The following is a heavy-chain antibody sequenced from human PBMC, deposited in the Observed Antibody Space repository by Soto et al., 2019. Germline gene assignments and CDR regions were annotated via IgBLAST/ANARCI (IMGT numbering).Heavy chain of an antibody. D-gene: IGHD6-13*01. J-gene: IGHJ4*02. CDR3: ARDAASSLDH. CDR2: ISYDGSNK. CDR1: GFTFSSYG. V-gene: IGHV3-30*03. Sequence: GGSLRLSCAASGFTFSSYGMHWVRRAPGKGLEWVAVISYDGSNKYYADSVEGRFTISRDNARNSLYLQIHNLRAEDTAVYYCARDAASSLDHWGQGTLVTVSS.